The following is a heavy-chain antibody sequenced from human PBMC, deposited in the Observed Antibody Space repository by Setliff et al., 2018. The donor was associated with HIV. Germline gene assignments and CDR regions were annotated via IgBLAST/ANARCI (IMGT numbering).Heavy chain of an antibody. J-gene: IGHJ6*02. CDR1: GLTVSGNY. CDR2: IYSGGST. V-gene: IGHV3-66*01. D-gene: IGHD1-26*01. CDR3: ARGYPYYGMDV. Sequence: GGSLRLSCAASGLTVSGNYMSWVRQAPGKGLEWVSVIYSGGSTYYADSVKGRFTVSRDNSKNTLYLQMSSLKAEDTAVYYCARGYPYYGMDVWGQGATVTVSS.